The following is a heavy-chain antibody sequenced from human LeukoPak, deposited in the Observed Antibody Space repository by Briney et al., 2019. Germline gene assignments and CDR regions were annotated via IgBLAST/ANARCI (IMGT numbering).Heavy chain of an antibody. CDR1: GGSITTGTSY. V-gene: IGHV4-39*01. CDR2: INHSGST. J-gene: IGHJ4*02. D-gene: IGHD6-19*01. CDR3: ARHKAFIAVAGTVLDY. Sequence: SETLSLTCSVSGGSITTGTSYWGWIRQPPGKGLEWTGEINHSGSTNYNPSLKSRVTISVDTSKNQFSLKLSSVTAADTAVYYCARHKAFIAVAGTVLDYWGQGTLVTVSS.